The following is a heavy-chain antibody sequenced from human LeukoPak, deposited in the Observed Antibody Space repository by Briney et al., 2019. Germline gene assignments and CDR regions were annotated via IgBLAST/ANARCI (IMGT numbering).Heavy chain of an antibody. CDR2: IWYDGSNK. J-gene: IGHJ4*02. CDR3: ARDPIAAVRFDY. CDR1: GFTFSNYG. D-gene: IGHD6-13*01. Sequence: PGRSLRLSCAASGFTFSNYGMHWVRQAPGKGLEWVAVIWYDGSNKYYADSVKGRFTISRDNSKNTLYLQINSLRAEDTAVCYCARDPIAAVRFDYWGQGTLVTVSS. V-gene: IGHV3-33*01.